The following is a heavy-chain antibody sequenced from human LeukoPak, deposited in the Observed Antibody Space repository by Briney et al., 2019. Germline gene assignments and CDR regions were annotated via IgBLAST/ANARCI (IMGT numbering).Heavy chain of an antibody. J-gene: IGHJ4*02. Sequence: KPSETLSLTCAVYGGSFSGYYWSWIRQPPGKGLEWIGEINHSGSTNYNPSLKSRVTISVDKSKNQFSLKLSSVTAADTAVYYCAREGVAAAGKGPGFFDYWGQGTLVTVSS. CDR1: GGSFSGYY. CDR2: INHSGST. CDR3: AREGVAAAGKGPGFFDY. V-gene: IGHV4-34*01. D-gene: IGHD6-13*01.